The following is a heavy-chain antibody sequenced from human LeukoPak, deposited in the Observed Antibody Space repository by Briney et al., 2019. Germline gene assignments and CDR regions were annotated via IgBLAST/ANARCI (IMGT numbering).Heavy chain of an antibody. CDR2: IKQDGSDK. V-gene: IGHV3-7*01. D-gene: IGHD1-7*01. Sequence: GDSLRLSCAASGFTFTKYWMTWVRQAPGKGLEWVGNIKQDGSDKNYMDSVKGRFTISRDNTKNSVYLQMNSLRAEDTAVYYCARDDDWNYEDYWGQGTLVTVSS. J-gene: IGHJ4*02. CDR1: GFTFTKYW. CDR3: ARDDDWNYEDY.